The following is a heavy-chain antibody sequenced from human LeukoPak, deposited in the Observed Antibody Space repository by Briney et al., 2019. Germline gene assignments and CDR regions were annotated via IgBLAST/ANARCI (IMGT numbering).Heavy chain of an antibody. J-gene: IGHJ5*02. CDR2: FDPEDGET. Sequence: GASVKVSCKVSGYTLTELSMHWVRQAPGKGLEWMGGFDPEDGETIYAQKFQGRVTMTKDTSTDTAYMELSSLRAEDMAVYYCATHVLAGKGRDNWFDPWGQGTLVTVSS. CDR1: GYTLTELS. CDR3: ATHVLAGKGRDNWFDP. V-gene: IGHV1-24*01. D-gene: IGHD6-19*01.